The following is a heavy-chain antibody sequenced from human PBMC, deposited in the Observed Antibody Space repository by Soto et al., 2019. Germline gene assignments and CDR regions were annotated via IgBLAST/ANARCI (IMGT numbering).Heavy chain of an antibody. D-gene: IGHD2-15*01. V-gene: IGHV1-69*01. J-gene: IGHJ5*02. CDR1: GGTFSSYP. CDR2: IIPFFGAT. Sequence: QVHLVQSGAEVKKPGSSVKVSCKASGGTFSSYPINWVRQAPGQGLEWMGGIIPFFGATHSAQKFQGRLTITADESPSTTYMELSSLRSEDTAVYYCASRPVMEVAQYGNWFDPWGQGTLVTVSS. CDR3: ASRPVMEVAQYGNWFDP.